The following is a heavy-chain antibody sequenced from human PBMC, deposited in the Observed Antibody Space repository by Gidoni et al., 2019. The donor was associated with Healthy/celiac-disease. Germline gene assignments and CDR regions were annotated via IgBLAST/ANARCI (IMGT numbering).Heavy chain of an antibody. D-gene: IGHD3-22*01. J-gene: IGHJ4*02. V-gene: IGHV5-51*01. Sequence: EVQLVQSGAAAKKPGEALKISCKGSGYSFTSYWIGWVRQMPGKGLEWLGIIYHGDSDNRYSTSFQGQVTISADKSISTAYLQWSSLKASDTAMYYRARLTDSLFDYWGQGTLVTVSS. CDR3: ARLTDSLFDY. CDR1: GYSFTSYW. CDR2: IYHGDSDN.